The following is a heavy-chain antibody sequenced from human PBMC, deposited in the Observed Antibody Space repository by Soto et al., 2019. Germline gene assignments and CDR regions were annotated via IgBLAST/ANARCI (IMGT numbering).Heavy chain of an antibody. J-gene: IGHJ5*02. Sequence: GGSLRLSCAASGFTFSSYAMSWVRQAPGKWLELVSAISGSGGSTYFADSVKGRFTISRDNSKNTLYLQMNSLRAEDTAVYYCAKCSGGSCYSGNWFDPWGQGTLVTVSS. CDR1: GFTFSSYA. V-gene: IGHV3-23*01. D-gene: IGHD2-15*01. CDR3: AKCSGGSCYSGNWFDP. CDR2: ISGSGGST.